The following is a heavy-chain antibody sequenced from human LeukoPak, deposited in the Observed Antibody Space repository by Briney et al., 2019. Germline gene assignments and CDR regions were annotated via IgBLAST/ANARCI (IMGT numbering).Heavy chain of an antibody. J-gene: IGHJ4*02. CDR2: IGSSGSPT. V-gene: IGHV3-48*01. D-gene: IGHD2-21*02. Sequence: GGSLRLSCAASGFAFSSYNMNWVRQAPGKGLEWISYIGSSGSPTHYADSVKGRFTISRDNSKNTLYLQMNSLRAEDTAVYYCARDKWAYCGGDCYISPFDYWGQGTLVTVSS. CDR3: ARDKWAYCGGDCYISPFDY. CDR1: GFAFSSYN.